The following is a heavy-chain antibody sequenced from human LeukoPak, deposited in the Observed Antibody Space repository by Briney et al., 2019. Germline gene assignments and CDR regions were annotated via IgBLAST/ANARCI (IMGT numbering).Heavy chain of an antibody. CDR3: AKIYGSGSYYELLYFDY. CDR1: GFTFSSYG. J-gene: IGHJ4*02. V-gene: IGHV3-30*02. CDR2: IRYDGSNK. D-gene: IGHD3-10*01. Sequence: GGSLRLSCAASGFTFSSYGMHWVRQAPGKGLEWVAFIRYDGSNKYYADSVKGRFTISRDNSKNTLYLQMNSLRAEDTAVYYCAKIYGSGSYYELLYFDYWGQGTLVTVSS.